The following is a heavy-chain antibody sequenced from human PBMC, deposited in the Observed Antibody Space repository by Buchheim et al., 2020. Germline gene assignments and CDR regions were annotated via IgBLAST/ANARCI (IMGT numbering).Heavy chain of an antibody. D-gene: IGHD3-22*01. Sequence: QVQLVESGGGLVKPGGSLRLSCAASGFTFSDYYMSWIRQSPGKGLAGVSYISSSSSYTNYSDSVKGRFTISRDNAKHYLYLQMNSLRAEDTAVYYCAREYYDSSGTLYFDYWGQGTL. CDR2: ISSSSSYT. V-gene: IGHV3-11*06. J-gene: IGHJ4*02. CDR1: GFTFSDYY. CDR3: AREYYDSSGTLYFDY.